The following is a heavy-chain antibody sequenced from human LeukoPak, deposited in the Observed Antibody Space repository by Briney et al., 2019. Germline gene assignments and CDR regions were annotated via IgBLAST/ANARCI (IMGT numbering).Heavy chain of an antibody. V-gene: IGHV3-7*01. CDR1: GFTFSSYW. D-gene: IGHD3-3*01. CDR2: IKQDGSEK. J-gene: IGHJ6*02. Sequence: AGGSLRLSCAASGFTFSSYWMSWVRQAPGKGLEWVANIKQDGSEKYYVDSVKGRFTISRDNAKNSLYLQMNSLRAEDTAVYYCARENYDFWSGYFGSYYYGTDVWGQGTTVTVSS. CDR3: ARENYDFWSGYFGSYYYGTDV.